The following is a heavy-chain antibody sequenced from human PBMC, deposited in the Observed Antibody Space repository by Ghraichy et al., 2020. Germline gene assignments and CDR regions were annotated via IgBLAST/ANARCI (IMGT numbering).Heavy chain of an antibody. CDR2: INTGNGDT. CDR1: GYTFTASA. V-gene: IGHV1-3*04. CDR3: ASRPGMALAGFDF. Sequence: ASVKVSCKASGYTFTASAINWVRQAPGQRLEWMGWINTGNGDTKYSQKFQGRVTITRDTSASTAYMELSSLRSEDTAVYYCASRPGMALAGFDFWGQGTLVTVSS. J-gene: IGHJ4*02. D-gene: IGHD6-19*01.